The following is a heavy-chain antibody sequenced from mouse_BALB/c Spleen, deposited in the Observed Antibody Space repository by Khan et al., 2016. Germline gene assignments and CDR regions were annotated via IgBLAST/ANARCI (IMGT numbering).Heavy chain of an antibody. CDR1: GYTFTNYG. Sequence: QIQLVQSGPELKKPGKTVKISCKASGYTFTNYGMNWVKQAPGKGLKWMGWINTYSGESTYADDFKGRFAFSLETSANTAYLQINNLTNEDTATYFCARYRYYDGSSRYFDVWGAGTTVTVSS. V-gene: IGHV9-3-1*01. CDR2: INTYSGES. CDR3: ARYRYYDGSSRYFDV. J-gene: IGHJ1*01. D-gene: IGHD1-1*01.